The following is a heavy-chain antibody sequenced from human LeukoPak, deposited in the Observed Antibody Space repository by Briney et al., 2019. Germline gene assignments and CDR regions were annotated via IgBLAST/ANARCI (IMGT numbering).Heavy chain of an antibody. V-gene: IGHV3-30*03. D-gene: IGHD3-22*01. J-gene: IGHJ4*02. CDR3: ARDEEYYYDSSGYYYGY. CDR2: ISHDDSNK. Sequence: GGSLRLSCAASGFTFSSYGMHWVRQAPGKGLEWVAVISHDDSNKYYADSVKGRFSISRDNSKNTLYLQMNSLRAEDTAVYYCARDEEYYYDSSGYYYGYWGQGTLVTVSS. CDR1: GFTFSSYG.